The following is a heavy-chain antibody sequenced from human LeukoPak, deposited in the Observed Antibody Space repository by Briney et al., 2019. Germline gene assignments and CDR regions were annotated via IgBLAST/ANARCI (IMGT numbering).Heavy chain of an antibody. J-gene: IGHJ4*02. Sequence: QSGGSLRLSCAASGFTFSTYAMTWVRQAPGKGLEWVSAISDSGAKTSYADSVKGRFTISRDNSKNTLYLQMNSLRAEDTAVYYCAREIAAAAFDYWGQGTLVTVSS. CDR3: AREIAAAAFDY. V-gene: IGHV3-23*01. CDR1: GFTFSTYA. CDR2: ISDSGAKT. D-gene: IGHD6-13*01.